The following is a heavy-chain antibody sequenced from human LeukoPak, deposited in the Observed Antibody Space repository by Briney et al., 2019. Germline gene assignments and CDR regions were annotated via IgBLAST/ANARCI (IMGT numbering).Heavy chain of an antibody. CDR2: IYSDGNT. J-gene: IGHJ4*02. V-gene: IGHV3-53*01. D-gene: IGHD1-1*01. CDR3: ARGGSDDWKRFDS. CDR1: GFTVSRNY. Sequence: GGSLRLSCAASGFTVSRNYMSWVRQAPGKGLEWVSVIYSDGNTYYADSVKGRFTVSRDTSKNTMSLQMNSLRGEDTAVYYCARGGSDDWKRFDSWGQGTLVTVSP.